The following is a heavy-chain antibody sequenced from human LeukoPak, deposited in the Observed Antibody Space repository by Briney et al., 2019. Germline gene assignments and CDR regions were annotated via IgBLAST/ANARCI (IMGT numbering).Heavy chain of an antibody. Sequence: GRSLRLSCAASGFTFSSYGMHWVRQAPGKGLEWVAVISYDGSNKYYADSVKGRFTISRDNSKNTLYLQMNSLRAEDTAVYYCAKDKVYYDSSGYYPDAFDIWGQGTMVTVSS. J-gene: IGHJ3*02. CDR1: GFTFSSYG. CDR2: ISYDGSNK. V-gene: IGHV3-30*18. D-gene: IGHD3-22*01. CDR3: AKDKVYYDSSGYYPDAFDI.